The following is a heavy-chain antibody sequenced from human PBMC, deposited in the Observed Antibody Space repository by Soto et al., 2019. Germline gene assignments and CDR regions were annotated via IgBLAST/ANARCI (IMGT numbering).Heavy chain of an antibody. Sequence: GGSLRLSCAGSGFTFSDYYMSWIRQAPGKGLEWVSYISSSSSYTNYADSVKGRFTISRDNAKNSLYLQMNSLRAEDTAVYYCARSYGGNSRGYYYGMDVWGQGTTVTVSS. J-gene: IGHJ6*02. D-gene: IGHD4-17*01. CDR3: ARSYGGNSRGYYYGMDV. V-gene: IGHV3-11*06. CDR1: GFTFSDYY. CDR2: ISSSSSYT.